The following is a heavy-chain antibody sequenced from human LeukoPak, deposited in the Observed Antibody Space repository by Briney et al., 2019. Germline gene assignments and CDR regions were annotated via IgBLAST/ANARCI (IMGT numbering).Heavy chain of an antibody. V-gene: IGHV3-66*01. Sequence: PGGSLRLSCAASGFTVSSNYMSWVRQAPGKGLEWVSVIYSGGSTYYADSVKGRFTISRDNSKNTLYLQMNSLRAEDTAVYYCARSLLVQAFDIWGQGTMVTVSS. D-gene: IGHD3-10*01. J-gene: IGHJ3*02. CDR2: IYSGGST. CDR1: GFTVSSNY. CDR3: ARSLLVQAFDI.